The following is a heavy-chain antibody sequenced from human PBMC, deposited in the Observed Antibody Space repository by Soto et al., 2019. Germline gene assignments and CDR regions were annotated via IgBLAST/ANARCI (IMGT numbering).Heavy chain of an antibody. Sequence: QLQLQESGPGLVKPSETLSLTCTVSGGSISSSSYYWGWIRQPPGKGLEWIGSIYYSGSTYYNPSLKSRVTISVDTSKNQFSLKLSSVTAADTAVYYCARPNTVTTDVSAFDIWGQGTMVTVSS. V-gene: IGHV4-39*01. CDR2: IYYSGST. J-gene: IGHJ3*02. CDR3: ARPNTVTTDVSAFDI. CDR1: GGSISSSSYY. D-gene: IGHD4-17*01.